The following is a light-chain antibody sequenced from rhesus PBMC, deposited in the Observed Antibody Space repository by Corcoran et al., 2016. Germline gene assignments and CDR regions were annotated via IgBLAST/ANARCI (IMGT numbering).Light chain of an antibody. J-gene: IGKJ1*01. CDR1: QGISSW. CDR3: LQYSSSPRT. V-gene: IGKV1-22*01. Sequence: DIQMTQSPSSLSASVGDTVTITCQASQGISSWLAWYQQKPGKAPNLLINKASSLQSGVPSRFGGSGSGTGFTLTISSLQPEDFATYYCLQYSSSPRTFGQGTKVEIK. CDR2: KAS.